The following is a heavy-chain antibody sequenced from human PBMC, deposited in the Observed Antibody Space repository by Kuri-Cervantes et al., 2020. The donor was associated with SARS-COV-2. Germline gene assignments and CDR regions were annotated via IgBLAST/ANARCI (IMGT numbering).Heavy chain of an antibody. CDR2: ISANDGNT. CDR1: GYTLTELS. J-gene: IGHJ4*02. CDR3: ARALDHDILTALSL. D-gene: IGHD3-9*01. V-gene: IGHV1-2*02. Sequence: ASVKVSCKVSGYTLTELSMHWVRQAPGQGLEWMGWISANDGNTNYAQKFQGRVTVTRDTSTSTMYLELSRLKSEDTAVYFCARALDHDILTALSLWGQGTLVTVSS.